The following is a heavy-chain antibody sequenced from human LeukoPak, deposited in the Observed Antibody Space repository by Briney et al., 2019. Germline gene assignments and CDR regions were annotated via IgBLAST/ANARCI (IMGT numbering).Heavy chain of an antibody. CDR3: ARDCSPVWWPPALYYYYYGMDV. CDR1: GFTFSSYA. Sequence: PGGSLRLSCAASGFTFSSYAMHWVRQAPGKGLEWVAVISYDGSNKYYADSVKGRFTISRDNSKNTLYLQMNSLRVEDTAVYYCARDCSPVWWPPALYYYYYGMDVWGQGTTVTVSS. V-gene: IGHV3-30-3*01. J-gene: IGHJ6*02. CDR2: ISYDGSNK. D-gene: IGHD4/OR15-4a*01.